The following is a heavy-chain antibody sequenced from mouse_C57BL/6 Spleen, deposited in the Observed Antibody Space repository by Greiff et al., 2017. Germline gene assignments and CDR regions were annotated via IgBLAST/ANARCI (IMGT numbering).Heavy chain of an antibody. CDR1: GFNIKDYY. J-gene: IGHJ1*03. D-gene: IGHD1-1*01. V-gene: IGHV14-1*01. Sequence: EVKLQQSGAELVRPGASVKLSCTASGFNIKDYYMHWVKQRPEQGLEWIGRIDPEDGDTEYAPKFQGKATMTADTSSNTAYLQLSSLTSEDTAVYYCTTPYYGSSRYFDVWGTGTTVTVSS. CDR2: IDPEDGDT. CDR3: TTPYYGSSRYFDV.